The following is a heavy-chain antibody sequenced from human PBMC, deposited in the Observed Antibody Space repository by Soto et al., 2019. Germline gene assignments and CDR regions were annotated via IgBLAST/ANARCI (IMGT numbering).Heavy chain of an antibody. Sequence: WASVKVSCKASGNTFTSYDINWVRQATGHGLGWMGWINPNSGNIGYAQKFQGRVTMTRDTAIRTAYMEVSRLRSDDTAVYYCARGRASGSYYLLDYWGQGTLVTVSS. J-gene: IGHJ4*02. CDR3: ARGRASGSYYLLDY. V-gene: IGHV1-8*01. CDR2: INPNSGNI. CDR1: GNTFTSYD. D-gene: IGHD3-10*01.